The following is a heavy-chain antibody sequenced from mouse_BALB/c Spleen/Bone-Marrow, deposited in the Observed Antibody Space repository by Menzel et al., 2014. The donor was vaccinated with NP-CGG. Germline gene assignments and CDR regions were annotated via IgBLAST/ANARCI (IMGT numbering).Heavy chain of an antibody. V-gene: IGHV1S137*01. Sequence: VKLQESGAQLVRPGVSVKISCKGSGYTFTDHAIHWVKRSHAKSLEWIGVISGYYGDAIYNQKFKGKATMTVDKSSSTAYMELARLTSGDSAIYYCARSGKVRNAMDYWGQGTSVTVSS. CDR1: GYTFTDHA. CDR2: ISGYYGDA. D-gene: IGHD2-14*01. J-gene: IGHJ4*01. CDR3: ARSGKVRNAMDY.